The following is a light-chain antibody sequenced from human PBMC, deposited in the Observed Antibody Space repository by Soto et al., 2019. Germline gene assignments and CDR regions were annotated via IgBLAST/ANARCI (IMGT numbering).Light chain of an antibody. CDR1: QSVSSSY. J-gene: IGKJ2*01. CDR3: QQYGSSPTYT. CDR2: DAS. Sequence: EIVLTQSPGTLSLSPGERATLSCRASQSVSSSYLAWYQQKPGQAPRLLIYDASNRATGIPARFSGSGSGTDFTLTISRLEPEDFAVYYCQQYGSSPTYTFGQGTKVDIK. V-gene: IGKV3-20*01.